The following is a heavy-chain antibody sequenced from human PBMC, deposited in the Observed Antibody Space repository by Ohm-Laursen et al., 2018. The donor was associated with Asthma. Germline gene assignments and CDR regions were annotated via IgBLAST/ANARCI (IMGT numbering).Heavy chain of an antibody. CDR3: ARDRGYSGYDYGVGFDY. D-gene: IGHD5-12*01. CDR1: GFTFSNYG. J-gene: IGHJ4*02. Sequence: SLRLSCAASGFTFSNYGMHWVRQAPGEGLEWVAVISYDGVNKYYADSVKGRFTISRDNSKNTLYLQMNSLRAEDTAVYYCARDRGYSGYDYGVGFDYWGQGTLVTVSS. V-gene: IGHV3-30*03. CDR2: ISYDGVNK.